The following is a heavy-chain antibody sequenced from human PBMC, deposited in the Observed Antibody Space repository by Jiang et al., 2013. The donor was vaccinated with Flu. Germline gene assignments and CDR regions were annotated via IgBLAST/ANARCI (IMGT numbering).Heavy chain of an antibody. D-gene: IGHD3-16*02. CDR2: IYFSGNT. Sequence: TVSGGSISSSSYYWDWIRQPPGKGLEWIGSIYFSGNTYYNPSLKSRVTISVDTSKNQFSLKLSSVTAADTAVYYCARRLMITFGGVIVLTNYYYGMDVWGQGTTVTVSS. V-gene: IGHV4-39*01. J-gene: IGHJ6*02. CDR3: ARRLMITFGGVIVLTNYYYGMDV. CDR1: GGSISSSSYY.